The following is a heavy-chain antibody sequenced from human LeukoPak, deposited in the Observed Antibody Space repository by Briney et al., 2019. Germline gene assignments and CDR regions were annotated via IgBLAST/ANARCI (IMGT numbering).Heavy chain of an antibody. J-gene: IGHJ4*02. V-gene: IGHV1-18*01. Sequence: ASVKVSCKASGYTFTNFGVSWVRQAPGQGLEWMGWISTYNVNTNYAQKLQGRVTMTTDTSTSTAYMELRSLRSDDTAVYYCAILQYSSSWSHYFDYWGQGTLVTVSS. CDR2: ISTYNVNT. CDR3: AILQYSSSWSHYFDY. CDR1: GYTFTNFG. D-gene: IGHD6-13*01.